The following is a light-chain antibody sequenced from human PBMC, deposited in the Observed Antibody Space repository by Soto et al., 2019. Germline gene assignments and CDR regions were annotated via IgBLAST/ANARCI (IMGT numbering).Light chain of an antibody. CDR2: AAS. V-gene: IGKV1-6*01. CDR1: QGIRID. J-gene: IGKJ1*01. CDR3: LQDYNYPWT. Sequence: AIQMTQSPSSLSASVGDRVTITCRASQGIRIDLGWYQQKPGKAPKLLIYAASSLERGVPSRFSGSGAGTDFTLTISSLQPEDFATYYCLQDYNYPWTFGQGTKVDIK.